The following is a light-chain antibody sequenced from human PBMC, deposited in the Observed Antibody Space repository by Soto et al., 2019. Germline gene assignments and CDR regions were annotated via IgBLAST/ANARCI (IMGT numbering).Light chain of an antibody. CDR2: GKN. CDR1: SSNIGTGYD. Sequence: QSVLTQPPSVSGAPGQRVTISCTGSSSNIGTGYDVHWYQQLPGIAPKLLIYGKNHRPSGVPDRFSGSKSGTSVSLAITGLQAEDEADYYCQSYDSRLSAWVFGGGTKLTVL. V-gene: IGLV1-40*01. J-gene: IGLJ3*02. CDR3: QSYDSRLSAWV.